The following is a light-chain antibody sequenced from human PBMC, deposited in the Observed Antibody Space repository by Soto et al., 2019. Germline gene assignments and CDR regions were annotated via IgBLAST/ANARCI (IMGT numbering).Light chain of an antibody. Sequence: EIVLTQSPGTLSLSPGERATLSCRASQSVSSSYLAWYQQKPGQAPRLLIYGASSRATGIPDRFSGSGSGTDFTLTITRLEPEDFAAYYCQQYAPASPWTFGQGTKVEV. CDR2: GAS. CDR1: QSVSSSY. CDR3: QQYAPASPWT. J-gene: IGKJ1*01. V-gene: IGKV3-20*01.